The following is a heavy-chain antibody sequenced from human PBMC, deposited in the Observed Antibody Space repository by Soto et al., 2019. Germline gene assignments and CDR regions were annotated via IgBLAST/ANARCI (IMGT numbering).Heavy chain of an antibody. CDR1: GYKFSDYG. CDR3: AINIQRRGCVSTSCYFDY. J-gene: IGHJ4*02. V-gene: IGHV1-18*04. Sequence: QVQLVQSGAEVKKPGASVKVSCKASGYKFSDYGINWVRQVPGQGLEWMGWIAAYSGHTNYVQRIQGRVTMTANTSTSIAYMELRTLRSNDTAVYYCAINIQRRGCVSTSCYFDYWGQGTLVSVSS. CDR2: IAAYSGHT. D-gene: IGHD2-2*01.